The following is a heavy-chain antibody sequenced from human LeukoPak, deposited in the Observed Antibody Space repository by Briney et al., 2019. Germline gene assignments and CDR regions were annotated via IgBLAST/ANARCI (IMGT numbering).Heavy chain of an antibody. D-gene: IGHD2-2*01. CDR3: ARGNPGYCSSTSCDRDNWFDP. CDR2: IYYSGST. V-gene: IGHV4-59*12. J-gene: IGHJ5*02. Sequence: SETLSLTCTVSGGSISSYYWSWIRQPPGKGLEWIGYIYYSGSTNYNPSLKSRVTISVDTSKNQFSLKLSSVTAADTAVYYCARGNPGYCSSTSCDRDNWFDPSGQGTLVTVSS. CDR1: GGSISSYY.